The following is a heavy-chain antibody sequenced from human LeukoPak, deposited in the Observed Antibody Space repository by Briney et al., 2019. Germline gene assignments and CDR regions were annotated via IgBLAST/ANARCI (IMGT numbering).Heavy chain of an antibody. CDR3: ARSTVVPAAPFDY. Sequence: PSETLSLTCTVSGGSISRGDYYWSWIRQPPGTGRELLGYIYYSGSTYYNPSLTSRVTISVDTSKKQFSLKLSSVTAADTAVYYCARSTVVPAAPFDYWGQGTLVTVSS. CDR2: IYYSGST. V-gene: IGHV4-30-4*08. D-gene: IGHD2-2*01. J-gene: IGHJ4*02. CDR1: GGSISRGDYY.